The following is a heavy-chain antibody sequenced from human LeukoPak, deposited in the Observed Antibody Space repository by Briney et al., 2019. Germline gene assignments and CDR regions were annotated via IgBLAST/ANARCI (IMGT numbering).Heavy chain of an antibody. D-gene: IGHD6-6*01. CDR3: ARDSSHYLGSSDY. J-gene: IGHJ4*02. V-gene: IGHV3-23*01. CDR1: GFSFGSYP. CDR2: ISETGDVT. Sequence: GGSLRLSCDVSGFSFGSYPMSWVRQAPGKGLEWVSVISETGDVTHYADSMKGRFTISRDNIKNTLNLQMNSLRAEDTAIYYCARDSSHYLGSSDYWGQGTLVTVSS.